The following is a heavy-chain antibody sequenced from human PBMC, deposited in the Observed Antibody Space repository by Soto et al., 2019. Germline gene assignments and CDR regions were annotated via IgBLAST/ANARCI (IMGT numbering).Heavy chain of an antibody. V-gene: IGHV3-21*01. CDR1: GFTLSRVS. CDR2: ISSASSET. Sequence: XGSLILSGEASGFTLSRVSMNWARQVPGKGLEWVASISSASSETWYADSVKGRFIISRDNAQTSLFLQMNTLRPEDSAIYYRATVAYWGPGTQVTVSS. CDR3: ATVAY. J-gene: IGHJ4*02.